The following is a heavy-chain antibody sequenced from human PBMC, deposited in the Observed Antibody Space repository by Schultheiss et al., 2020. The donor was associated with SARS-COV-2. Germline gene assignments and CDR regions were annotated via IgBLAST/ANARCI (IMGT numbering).Heavy chain of an antibody. CDR3: VRQGRAWYSDT. J-gene: IGHJ5*02. CDR2: ISSTSNYI. V-gene: IGHV3-21*01. Sequence: GESLKISCAASGFTFTNYNMNWVRQAPGKGLEWVSSISSTSNYIYYADSVKGRFTISRDNAKSTLYLQMNSLTVDDTAVYFCVRQGRAWYSDTWGQGTLVTVSS. D-gene: IGHD6-19*01. CDR1: GFTFTNYN.